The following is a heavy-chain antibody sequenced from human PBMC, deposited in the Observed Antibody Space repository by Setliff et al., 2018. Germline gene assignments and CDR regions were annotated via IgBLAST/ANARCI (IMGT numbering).Heavy chain of an antibody. Sequence: ESLKISCKGSGYSFTSYWIGWVRQMPGKGLEWMGIIYPGDSDTRYSPSFQGQVTISADKSISTAYLQWSSLKASDTAMYYCAGHIAVAGTADAFDIWGQGTMVTV. D-gene: IGHD6-19*01. J-gene: IGHJ3*02. CDR2: IYPGDSDT. CDR3: AGHIAVAGTADAFDI. V-gene: IGHV5-51*01. CDR1: GYSFTSYW.